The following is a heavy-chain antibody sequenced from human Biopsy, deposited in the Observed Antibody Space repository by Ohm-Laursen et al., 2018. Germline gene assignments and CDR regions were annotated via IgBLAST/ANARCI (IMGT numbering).Heavy chain of an antibody. V-gene: IGHV4-34*08. CDR3: GNEVHGRDY. CDR1: GKTFSDYY. Sequence: SDTLSLTCGVYGKTFSDYYWSWIRQPPGKGLEWIGQINQGGRTNYNPSLKSRVNISADKSNNQFSLKLTSVTSADTAVYFCGNEVHGRDYWGLGALVTVSS. J-gene: IGHJ4*02. CDR2: INQGGRT. D-gene: IGHD2-15*01.